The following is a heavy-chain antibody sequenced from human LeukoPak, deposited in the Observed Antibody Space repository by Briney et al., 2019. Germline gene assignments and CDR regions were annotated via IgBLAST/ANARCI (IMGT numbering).Heavy chain of an antibody. D-gene: IGHD3-22*01. CDR2: ISSSSSTI. CDR3: AREWRDSSGYYDY. CDR1: GFTFSSYS. Sequence: GGSLRLSCAASGFTFSSYSMNWVRQAPGKGLEWVSYISSSSSTIYYADSVKGRFTISRDNAKNSLYLQMNSLRAEDTAVYYCAREWRDSSGYYDYWGQGTLVTVSS. V-gene: IGHV3-48*04. J-gene: IGHJ4*02.